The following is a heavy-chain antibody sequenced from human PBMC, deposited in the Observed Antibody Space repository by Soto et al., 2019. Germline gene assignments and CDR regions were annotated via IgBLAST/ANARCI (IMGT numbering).Heavy chain of an antibody. D-gene: IGHD1-1*01. Sequence: QVQLVESGGGVVQPGRSLRLSCAASGFTFSSYGMHWVRQAPGKGLEWVAVIWYARSNKYYADSVKGRFNISRDNYKNTLYRQMNSLRAEDTAVYYGARDPASTRYYYYGMDVWGQGTTVTVSS. CDR2: IWYARSNK. J-gene: IGHJ6*02. CDR3: ARDPASTRYYYYGMDV. V-gene: IGHV3-33*01. CDR1: GFTFSSYG.